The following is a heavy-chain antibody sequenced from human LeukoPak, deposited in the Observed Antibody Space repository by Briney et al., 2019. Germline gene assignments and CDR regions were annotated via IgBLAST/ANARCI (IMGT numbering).Heavy chain of an antibody. D-gene: IGHD3-22*01. V-gene: IGHV1-2*02. Sequence: GASVKVSCKASGYTFTSYDMHWVRQAPGQGLEWMGWINPYSGGTNYAQKFQGRVTMTRDTSISTAYMELSRLTLDDTAVYYCARGYNSGYSYYFDYWGQGTLVTVSS. CDR2: INPYSGGT. J-gene: IGHJ4*02. CDR3: ARGYNSGYSYYFDY. CDR1: GYTFTSYD.